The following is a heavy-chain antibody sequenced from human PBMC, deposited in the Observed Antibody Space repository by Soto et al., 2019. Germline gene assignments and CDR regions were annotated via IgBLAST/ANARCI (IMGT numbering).Heavy chain of an antibody. CDR3: AISYVWGSYRSGYDAFDI. CDR1: GGSISSGDYY. Sequence: SETLSLTCTVSGGSISSGDYYWSWIRQPPGKGLEWIGYIYYSGSTYYNPSLKSRVTISVDTSKNQFSLKLSSVTAADTAVYYCAISYVWGSYRSGYDAFDIWGQGTMVTVS. CDR2: IYYSGST. D-gene: IGHD3-16*02. V-gene: IGHV4-30-4*01. J-gene: IGHJ3*02.